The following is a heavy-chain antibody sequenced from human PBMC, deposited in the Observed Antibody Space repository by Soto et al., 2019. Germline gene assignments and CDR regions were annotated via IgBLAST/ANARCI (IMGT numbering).Heavy chain of an antibody. V-gene: IGHV3-23*01. J-gene: IGHJ4*02. Sequence: GGSLRLSCAASGFTFSSYAMSWVRQAPGKGLEWVSTISISGGSTYFAGSVKGRFTISRDNSMNTLYLQMNSLRAEDTAVYFCAKDSTGDYAFDSWGQRTLVTVSS. CDR2: ISISGGST. D-gene: IGHD4-17*01. CDR1: GFTFSSYA. CDR3: AKDSTGDYAFDS.